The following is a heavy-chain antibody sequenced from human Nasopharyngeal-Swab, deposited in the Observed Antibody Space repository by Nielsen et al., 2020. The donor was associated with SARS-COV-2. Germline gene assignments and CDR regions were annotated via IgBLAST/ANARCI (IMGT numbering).Heavy chain of an antibody. Sequence: GESLKISCAASGFTFSSYAMSWVRQAPGKGLEWVSAISGSGGSTYYADSVKGRFTISRDNSKNTLYLQMNSLRAEDTAVYYCAKRRLGDWGSRSGYYFDYWGQGTLVTVSS. D-gene: IGHD7-27*01. CDR3: AKRRLGDWGSRSGYYFDY. CDR2: ISGSGGST. CDR1: GFTFSSYA. J-gene: IGHJ4*02. V-gene: IGHV3-23*01.